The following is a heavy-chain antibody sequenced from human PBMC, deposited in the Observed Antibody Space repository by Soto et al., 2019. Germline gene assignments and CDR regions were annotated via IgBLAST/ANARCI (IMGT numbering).Heavy chain of an antibody. J-gene: IGHJ3*02. CDR1: GFTVSSNH. CDR2: TWNDGSHK. D-gene: IGHD1-1*01. V-gene: IGHV3-33*08. Sequence: GGSLRLSCAASGFTVSSNHMTWVRQAPGKGLEWVAMTWNDGSHKYYADPVKDRFTISRDNFKNTLYLQINSLRDEDSAVYYCTTELNDMQAFDIWGQGTMVTVSS. CDR3: TTELNDMQAFDI.